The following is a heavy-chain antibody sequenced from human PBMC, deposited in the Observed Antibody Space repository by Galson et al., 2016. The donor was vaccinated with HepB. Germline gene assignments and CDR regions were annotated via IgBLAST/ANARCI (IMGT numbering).Heavy chain of an antibody. V-gene: IGHV3-7*04. CDR3: ARVSYYGPGSYGISLDY. Sequence: SLRLSCAASGFTFNNYWMSWVRQAPGKGLEWVANIKRDGTEKYYLDSVEGRFTVSRDNAKNSLSLQMDSLRAEDTAVYYCARVSYYGPGSYGISLDYWGQGTLVTVSS. CDR2: IKRDGTEK. CDR1: GFTFNNYW. J-gene: IGHJ4*02. D-gene: IGHD3-10*01.